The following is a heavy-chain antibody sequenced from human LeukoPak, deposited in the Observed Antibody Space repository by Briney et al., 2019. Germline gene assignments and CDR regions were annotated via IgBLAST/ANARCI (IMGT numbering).Heavy chain of an antibody. D-gene: IGHD2-21*02. CDR3: AVYCGGDCYSGVNNWFDP. J-gene: IGHJ5*02. V-gene: IGHV4-4*02. CDR1: GGSISSSNW. CDR2: IYHSGST. Sequence: SGTLSLTCAVSGGSISSSNWWSGVRQPPGKGLEWIGEIYHSGSTNYNPSLKSRVTISVDKSKNQFSLKLSSVTAADTAVYYCAVYCGGDCYSGVNNWFDPWGQGTLVTVSS.